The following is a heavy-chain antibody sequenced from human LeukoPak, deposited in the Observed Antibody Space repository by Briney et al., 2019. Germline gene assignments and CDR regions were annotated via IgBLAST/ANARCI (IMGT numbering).Heavy chain of an antibody. V-gene: IGHV3-23*01. J-gene: IGHJ4*02. CDR1: GFGFSNYG. Sequence: GGSLRLSCAASGFGFSNYGMTWVRQTPGEGLEWVSTISAGGENTHHADSVKGRFTISRDNSKNTLYLQMNSLRAEDTALYYCAKDVGYCYGDSCSFFDYWGQGTLVAVSS. CDR3: AKDVGYCYGDSCSFFDY. D-gene: IGHD2-15*01. CDR2: ISAGGENT.